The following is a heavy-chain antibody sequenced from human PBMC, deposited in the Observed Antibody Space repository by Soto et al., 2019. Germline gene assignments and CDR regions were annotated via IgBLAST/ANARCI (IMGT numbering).Heavy chain of an antibody. J-gene: IGHJ6*03. CDR2: INAGNGNT. V-gene: IGHV1-3*01. CDR1: GYTFTSYA. Sequence: ASVKVSCKASGYTFTSYAMHWVRQAPGQRLEWMGWINAGNGNTKYSQKFQGRVTITRDTSASTAYMELSSLRSEDTAVYYCARDGIAVADPYYYYSYMDVWGKGPPVTASS. CDR3: ARDGIAVADPYYYYSYMDV. D-gene: IGHD6-19*01.